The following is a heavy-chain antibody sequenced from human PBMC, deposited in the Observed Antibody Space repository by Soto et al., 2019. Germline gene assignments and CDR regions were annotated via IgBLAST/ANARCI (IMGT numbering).Heavy chain of an antibody. CDR3: ARWSYLDY. D-gene: IGHD3-3*01. CDR1: VFSFGSYA. J-gene: IGHJ4*02. Sequence: PGWSLRLCCASSVFSFGSYALSWVRQAPGKGLEWVSTISGSDGKTFYADSVKGRFSISRDTSQNTLYLQMNSLRADDTAIYYCARWSYLDYWGQGTRVTVSS. CDR2: ISGSDGKT. V-gene: IGHV3-23*01.